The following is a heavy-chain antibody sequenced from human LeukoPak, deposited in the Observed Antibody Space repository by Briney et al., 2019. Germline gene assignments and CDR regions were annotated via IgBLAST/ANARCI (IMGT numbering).Heavy chain of an antibody. D-gene: IGHD2-15*01. Sequence: GASVKVSCKVSGYTLTELSMHWVRQAPGKGLEWMGGFDPEDGETIYAQKFQGRVTMTEDTSTDTAYMELSSLRSEDTAVYYCAKDIVVVVAATLHYGMDVWGQGTTVTVSS. CDR3: AKDIVVVVAATLHYGMDV. CDR2: FDPEDGET. V-gene: IGHV1-24*01. CDR1: GYTLTELS. J-gene: IGHJ6*02.